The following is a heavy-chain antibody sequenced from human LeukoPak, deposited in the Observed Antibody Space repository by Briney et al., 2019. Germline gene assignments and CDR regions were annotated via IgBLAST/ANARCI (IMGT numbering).Heavy chain of an antibody. V-gene: IGHV4-31*03. CDR3: ARGGNRFGGFYFDY. D-gene: IGHD3-10*01. CDR2: IHHSGRS. J-gene: IGHJ4*02. CDR1: ADSLSSGGHY. Sequence: KPSQTLSLTCTVSADSLSSGGHYWAWIRQFPGKGLESIGFIHHSGRSRHNPSLRDRVAISVDPSRKQFALKLSSVTDADTAMYYCARGGNRFGGFYFDYWGQGIQVIVSS.